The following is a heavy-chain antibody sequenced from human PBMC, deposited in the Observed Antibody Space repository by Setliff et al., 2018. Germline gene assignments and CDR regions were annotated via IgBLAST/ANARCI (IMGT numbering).Heavy chain of an antibody. CDR1: GFTFTSYA. J-gene: IGHJ4*02. V-gene: IGHV3-23*01. CDR3: ARTCSGSGCYAGLES. Sequence: PGGSLRLSCAASGFTFTSYAMTWVRQAPGKGLEWVSTVSGAGDFTYYADSVKGRFTISRDNSKNTLYLQMNSLRPEDTAVYYCARTCSGSGCYAGLESWGQGTPVTVSS. D-gene: IGHD2-15*01. CDR2: VSGAGDFT.